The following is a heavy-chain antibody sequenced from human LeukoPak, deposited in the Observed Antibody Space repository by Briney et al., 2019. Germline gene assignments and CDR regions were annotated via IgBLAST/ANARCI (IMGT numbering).Heavy chain of an antibody. Sequence: GESLKISCKASGYSFTSYWITWVRQMPGKGLEWMGRIDPRDSYANYSPSFQGHVTISADRSISTAYLQWSSLKASDTAMYYCARLHPTSCSAGTCCWFDPWGQGTLVTVSS. V-gene: IGHV5-10-1*01. J-gene: IGHJ5*02. D-gene: IGHD2-15*01. CDR1: GYSFTSYW. CDR2: IDPRDSYA. CDR3: ARLHPTSCSAGTCCWFDP.